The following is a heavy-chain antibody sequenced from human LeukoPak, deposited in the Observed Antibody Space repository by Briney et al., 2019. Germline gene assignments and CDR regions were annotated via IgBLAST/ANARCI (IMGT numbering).Heavy chain of an antibody. CDR2: IKQDGSEK. Sequence: PGGSLRLSCAASGITFSRHWMKWVRQAPGKGLEWVANIKQDGSEKFYVDSVKGRFTISRDNAKNSLYLQMTSLRPEDTALYYCAGGTGWLIDSWGQGTLVTVSS. J-gene: IGHJ4*02. V-gene: IGHV3-7*01. CDR1: GITFSRHW. D-gene: IGHD3-9*01. CDR3: AGGTGWLIDS.